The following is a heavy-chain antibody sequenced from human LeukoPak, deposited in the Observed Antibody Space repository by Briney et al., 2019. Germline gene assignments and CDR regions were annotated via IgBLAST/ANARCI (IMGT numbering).Heavy chain of an antibody. V-gene: IGHV3-7*01. J-gene: IGHJ4*02. D-gene: IGHD3-9*01. CDR2: IKEDGSEK. Sequence: PGGSLRLSCAASGFTFRAYRMNWVRQAPGKGLEWVANIKEDGSEKNYLDSVKGRFTISRDNAKNSLYLQMNSLRAEDTAVYYCARDRGGPLDWAEKYFDYWGQGTLVTVSS. CDR1: GFTFRAYR. CDR3: ARDRGGPLDWAEKYFDY.